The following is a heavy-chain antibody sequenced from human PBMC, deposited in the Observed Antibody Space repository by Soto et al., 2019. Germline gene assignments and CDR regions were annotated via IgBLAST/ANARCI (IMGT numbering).Heavy chain of an antibody. CDR3: ARSGYSYGPNPLLY. J-gene: IGHJ4*02. CDR1: GGSISSGGYY. V-gene: IGHV4-31*03. D-gene: IGHD5-18*01. CDR2: IYYSGST. Sequence: QVQLQESGPGLVKPSQTLSLTCTVSGGSISSGGYYWSWIRQHPGKGLERIGYIYYSGSTYYNPSLKSRVTMSVDTSKNQSSLKLSSVTAADTAVYYCARSGYSYGPNPLLYWGQGTLVTVSS.